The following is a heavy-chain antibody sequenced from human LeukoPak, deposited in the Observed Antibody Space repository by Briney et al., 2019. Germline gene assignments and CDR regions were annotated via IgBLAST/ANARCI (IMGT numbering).Heavy chain of an antibody. V-gene: IGHV3-73*01. J-gene: IGHJ4*02. CDR3: TRQPQLSPGH. CDR2: IRSKANSYAT. CDR1: GFTFSGSA. Sequence: GGSLRLSCAASGFTFSGSAMHWVRQASGEGLEWVGRIRSKANSYATAYAASVKGRFTISRDDSKNTAYLQMNSLKTEDTAVYYCTRQPQLSPGHWGQGTLVTVSS. D-gene: IGHD3-16*02.